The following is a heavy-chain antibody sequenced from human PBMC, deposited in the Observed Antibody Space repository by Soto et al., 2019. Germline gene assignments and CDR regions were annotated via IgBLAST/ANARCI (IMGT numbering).Heavy chain of an antibody. CDR1: GVTVSSNY. CDR3: AXXXXXXGGGYFDY. J-gene: IGHJ4*02. D-gene: IGHD3-16*01. Sequence: EVQLVESGGGLVQPGGSLRLSCAASGVTVSSNYMSWVRQAPGKGLEWVSVIYSGGSTYYADSVKGRFTISRDNSKNTXXXXXXXXXXXXXXXXXCAXXXXXXGGGYFDYWGQGTLVTVSS. CDR2: IYSGGST. V-gene: IGHV3-66*01.